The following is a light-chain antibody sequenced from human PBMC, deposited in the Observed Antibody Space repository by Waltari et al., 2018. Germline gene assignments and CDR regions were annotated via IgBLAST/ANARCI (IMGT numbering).Light chain of an antibody. CDR2: DVS. V-gene: IGLV2-8*01. J-gene: IGLJ3*02. CDR1: SRDVGNYKY. Sequence: QSALTQPPSASGSPGQSVTISCTGTSRDVGNYKYVSWYQQHPGKAPKLMIYDVSQRPSGVPDRFSGSKSGNTASLTVSGLQAEDEADYYCSSYAGSNNRVFGGGTKLTVL. CDR3: SSYAGSNNRV.